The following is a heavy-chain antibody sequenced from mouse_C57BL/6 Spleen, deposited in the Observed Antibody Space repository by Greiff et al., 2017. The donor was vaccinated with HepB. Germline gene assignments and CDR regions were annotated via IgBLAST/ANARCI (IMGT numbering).Heavy chain of an antibody. CDR2: IDPSDSYT. J-gene: IGHJ2*01. CDR1: GYTFTSYW. Sequence: QVQLQQPGAELVKPGASVKLSCKASGYTFTSYWMQWVKQRPGQGLEWIGEIDPSDSYTNYNQKFKGKATLTVDTSSSTAYMQLSSLTSEDSAVYYCAHITTVVATDFDYWGQGTTLTVSS. CDR3: AHITTVVATDFDY. D-gene: IGHD1-1*01. V-gene: IGHV1-50*01.